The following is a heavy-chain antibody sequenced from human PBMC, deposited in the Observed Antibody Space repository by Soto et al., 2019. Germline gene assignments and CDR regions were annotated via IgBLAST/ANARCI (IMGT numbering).Heavy chain of an antibody. CDR3: ARSEEDSDYYYYGMDV. V-gene: IGHV6-1*01. J-gene: IGHJ6*02. CDR1: ADTVSSNSVA. D-gene: IGHD2-15*01. Sequence: SQTFSLTCVASADTVSSNSVAWNWVRQSPSRGLEWLGRTYYRSRWYSDYAVSVRSRIDINADTSKNQVSLQLNSVTPQDTAVYYCARSEEDSDYYYYGMDVWGQGTTVTVSS. CDR2: TYYRSRWYS.